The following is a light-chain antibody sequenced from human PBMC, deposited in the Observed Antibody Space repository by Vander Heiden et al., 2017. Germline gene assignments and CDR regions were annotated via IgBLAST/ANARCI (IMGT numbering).Light chain of an antibody. V-gene: IGKV4-1*01. J-gene: IGKJ5*01. CDR1: QDLLYSPSNNNY. CDR3: QQYYTLPLT. CDR2: WAS. Sequence: DIAVNPSPVPLVLSLGETATINGKASQDLLYSPSNNNYLAWYQQKPGQPPKLLIYWASTRECGVPDRFSGSGSGTDFTLTISSLQAEDVAVYYCQQYYTLPLTFGQGTRLEIQ.